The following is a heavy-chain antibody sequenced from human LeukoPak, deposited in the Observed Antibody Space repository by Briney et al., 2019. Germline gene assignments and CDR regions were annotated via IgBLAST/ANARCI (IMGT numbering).Heavy chain of an antibody. CDR3: ASKAVAGTTYYFDY. Sequence: KPSETLSLTCTVSGGSVSSSSYYWGWIRQPPGKGLEGIGSIYYSGSTYYNPSLKSRVTISVDTSKNQFSLKLSSVTAADTAVYYCASKAVAGTTYYFDYWGQGTLVTVSS. D-gene: IGHD6-19*01. J-gene: IGHJ4*02. CDR2: IYYSGST. CDR1: GGSVSSSSYY. V-gene: IGHV4-39*01.